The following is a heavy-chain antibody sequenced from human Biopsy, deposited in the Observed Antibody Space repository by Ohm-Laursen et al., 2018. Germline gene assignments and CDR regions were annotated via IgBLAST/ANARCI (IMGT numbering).Heavy chain of an antibody. V-gene: IGHV4-39*01. CDR3: ARHSLDDFWSGVHYYVDY. J-gene: IGHJ4*02. D-gene: IGHD3-3*01. CDR1: GGSISSRNHY. CDR2: VYYSCST. Sequence: SQTLSLTCTVSGGSISSRNHYWGWLRQPPGKGLEWIGHVYYSCSTFYNSSLESRVTVSVDTSKNQFHLRLTSMSASDTAVYYCARHSLDDFWSGVHYYVDYWGLGTLVTVSP.